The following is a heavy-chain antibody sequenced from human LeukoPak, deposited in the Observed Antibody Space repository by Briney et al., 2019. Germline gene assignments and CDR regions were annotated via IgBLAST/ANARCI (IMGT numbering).Heavy chain of an antibody. Sequence: ASVTVSCKASGYTDYYIHWVRQAPGKGLEWMGWINPNSGGTNYTQKFQGRVTMTRDTSISTAYMNLGRLRSDDTAVYYCARDPRIIDIAVLPAAHHWGQGTLVTASS. CDR3: ARDPRIIDIAVLPAAHH. J-gene: IGHJ4*02. CDR1: GYTDYY. V-gene: IGHV1-2*02. CDR2: INPNSGGT. D-gene: IGHD2-2*01.